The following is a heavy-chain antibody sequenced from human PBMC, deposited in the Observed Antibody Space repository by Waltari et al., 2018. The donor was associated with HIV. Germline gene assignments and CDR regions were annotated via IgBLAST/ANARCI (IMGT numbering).Heavy chain of an antibody. CDR2: IHPHSHVP. D-gene: IGHD6-19*01. V-gene: IGHV1-8*01. J-gene: IGHJ4*02. Sequence: QEELVQSGAEVKKPGASVRISCKTSINTFDIFVIYWLRQAPGQSLQWLGWIHPHSHVPRYSTDFDDRVTITMDPSLNVIYMGISSLTSDDTAVYFCTSGPENGWFVDWGQGTLVSVS. CDR1: INTFDIFV. CDR3: TSGPENGWFVD.